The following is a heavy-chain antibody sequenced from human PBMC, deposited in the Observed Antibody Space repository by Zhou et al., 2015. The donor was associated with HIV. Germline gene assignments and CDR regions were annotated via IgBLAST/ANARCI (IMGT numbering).Heavy chain of an antibody. V-gene: IGHV1-69*01. Sequence: QVQLVQSGAEVKKPGSSVKISCKTSGGSFSSDTIVWIRQAPGQRPEWMGGVTPVLETTNYAQRFQGRVTITADESTRTAYMELSSLTLDDTAMYYCATEHTGXFDFKRRYFDFWAVAPWSLSPQ. J-gene: IGHJ2*01. CDR3: ATEHTGXFDFKRRYFDF. CDR2: VTPVLETT. CDR1: GGSFSSDT. D-gene: IGHD3-10*01.